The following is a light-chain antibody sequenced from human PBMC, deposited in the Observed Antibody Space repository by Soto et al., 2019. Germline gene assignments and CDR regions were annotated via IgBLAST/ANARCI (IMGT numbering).Light chain of an antibody. V-gene: IGKV1-33*01. J-gene: IGKJ4*01. CDR2: DVS. Sequence: DIQMTQSPSSLSASVGDRVTITCQASQAIGNNLTWYQQKPGRAPKLLIYDVSNLETGVPSRFSGSGSGPDYTLTISSLQPEDIATYYCQEHDNLFTFAGGTKVEMK. CDR1: QAIGNN. CDR3: QEHDNLFT.